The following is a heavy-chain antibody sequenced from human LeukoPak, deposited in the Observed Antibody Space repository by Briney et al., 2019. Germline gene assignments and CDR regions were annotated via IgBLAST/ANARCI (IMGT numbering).Heavy chain of an antibody. CDR1: GGSISSYY. Sequence: SETLSFTCTVSGGSISSYYWGCMRQPPGKGWEGWGYIYYGGTTTYNPSLKSRVTISVDTSKNQFSLKVTSVTAAHTAVYYCARTAYHSHYNSGNYIYYYYMDVWGKGTTVTISS. CDR2: IYYGGTT. D-gene: IGHD3-10*01. CDR3: ARTAYHSHYNSGNYIYYYYMDV. V-gene: IGHV4-59*01. J-gene: IGHJ6*03.